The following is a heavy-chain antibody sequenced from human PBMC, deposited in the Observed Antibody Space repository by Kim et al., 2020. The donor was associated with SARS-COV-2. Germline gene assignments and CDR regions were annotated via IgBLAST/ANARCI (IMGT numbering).Heavy chain of an antibody. V-gene: IGHV1-18*01. CDR3: ARGGVYSYGTYY. D-gene: IGHD5-18*01. Sequence: NYAQKLQGRVTMTTDTSTSTAYMELRSLRSDDTAVYYCARGGVYSYGTYYWGQGTLVTVSS. J-gene: IGHJ4*02.